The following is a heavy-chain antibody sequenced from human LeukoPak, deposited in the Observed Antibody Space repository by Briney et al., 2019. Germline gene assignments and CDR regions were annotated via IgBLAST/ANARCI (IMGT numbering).Heavy chain of an antibody. V-gene: IGHV3-9*01. J-gene: IGHJ4*02. D-gene: IGHD1-26*01. CDR2: ISWNSDSI. CDR1: GFTFYDYA. Sequence: GGSLRLSCAASGFTFYDYAMHWVRHAPGKGLEWVSGISWNSDSIVYADSVKGRFTISRDNAKNSLYLQMNSLRAEDTALYYCARDLTSGSYTFDYWGQGTLVTVSS. CDR3: ARDLTSGSYTFDY.